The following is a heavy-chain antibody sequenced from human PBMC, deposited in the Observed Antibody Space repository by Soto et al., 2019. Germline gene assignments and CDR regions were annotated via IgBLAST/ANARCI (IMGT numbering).Heavy chain of an antibody. J-gene: IGHJ4*02. CDR2: IYYSGST. D-gene: IGHD3-22*01. CDR1: GGSISSYY. CDR3: ARGRGFGYYDSSRYPVYYFDY. Sequence: WETLALTCTGSGGSISSYYWSWIRQPPGKGLEWIGYIYYSGSTNYNPSLKSRVTISVDTSKNQFSLKLSSVTAADTAVYYCARGRGFGYYDSSRYPVYYFDYWGQGTLVTVSS. V-gene: IGHV4-59*01.